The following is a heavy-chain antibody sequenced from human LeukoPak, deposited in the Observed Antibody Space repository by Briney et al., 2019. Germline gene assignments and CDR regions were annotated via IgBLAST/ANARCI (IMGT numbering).Heavy chain of an antibody. CDR2: INSDGSST. D-gene: IGHD3-3*01. Sequence: PGGSLRLSCEASGFTFSSYWMHWVRQAPGKGLVWVSRINSDGSSTSYADSVKGRFTISRDNAKNTLYLQMNSLRAEDTAVYYCARARLSYDFWSGYVGYFDYWGQGTLVTVSS. CDR3: ARARLSYDFWSGYVGYFDY. CDR1: GFTFSSYW. J-gene: IGHJ4*02. V-gene: IGHV3-74*01.